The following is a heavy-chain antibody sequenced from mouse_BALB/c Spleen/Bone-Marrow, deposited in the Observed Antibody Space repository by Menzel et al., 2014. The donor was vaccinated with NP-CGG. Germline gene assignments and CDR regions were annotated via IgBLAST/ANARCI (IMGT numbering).Heavy chain of an antibody. Sequence: VQVVESGPGLVAPSQSLSITCTVSGFSLSSYGVHWVRQSPGKGLEWLVVIWSDGSTTYNSALKSRLSISKDNSKSQVFLKMNGLQTDDTAIYYCARYGNYAVDYWGQGTSVTVSS. CDR2: IWSDGST. CDR1: GFSLSSYG. CDR3: ARYGNYAVDY. D-gene: IGHD2-1*01. J-gene: IGHJ4*01. V-gene: IGHV2-6*02.